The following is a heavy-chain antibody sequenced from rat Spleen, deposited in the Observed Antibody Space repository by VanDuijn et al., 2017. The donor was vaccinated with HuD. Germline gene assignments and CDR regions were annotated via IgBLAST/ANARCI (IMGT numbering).Heavy chain of an antibody. Sequence: EVQLQESGPGLVKPSQSLSLTCSVTGYSITSSYRWNWIRKFPGNKLEWMGYINSAGSTNYNPSLKSRISITRDTSKNQFFLQVNSVTTEDTATYYCASLYSSYSLYYSDYWGQGVMVTVSS. J-gene: IGHJ2*01. V-gene: IGHV3-3*01. CDR3: ASLYSSYSLYYSDY. D-gene: IGHD1-2*01. CDR2: INSAGST. CDR1: GYSITSSYR.